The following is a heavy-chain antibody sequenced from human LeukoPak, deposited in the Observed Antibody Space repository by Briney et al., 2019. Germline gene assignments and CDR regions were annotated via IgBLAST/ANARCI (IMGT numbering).Heavy chain of an antibody. CDR3: VRGQSTAWGLDY. CDR2: ISTDAQTI. CDR1: GFPFSGNW. J-gene: IGHJ4*02. V-gene: IGHV3-74*01. D-gene: IGHD3-16*01. Sequence: PGGSLRLSCAASGFPFSGNWMHWVRQAPGKGLEWVSHISTDAQTITYADYVKGRFTISRDNAKNTLYLQMNSLRAEDTALYYCVRGQSTAWGLDYWGQGTLVTVSS.